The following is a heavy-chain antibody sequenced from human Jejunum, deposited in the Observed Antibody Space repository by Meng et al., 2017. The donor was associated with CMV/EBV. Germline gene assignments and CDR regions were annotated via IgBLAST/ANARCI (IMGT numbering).Heavy chain of an antibody. CDR1: CYTFTTYG. V-gene: IGHV1-18*01. Sequence: QAQRVQSGGKVKKPGASVNVSCKASCYTFTTYGITWVRQAPGQGLEWIGWINAYNGDTNYAQTLQGRVTMTTDTSTSTAYMELRSLRSDDTDVYYCARVEVGITSGDYWGQGTLVTVSS. D-gene: IGHD1-26*01. CDR2: INAYNGDT. J-gene: IGHJ4*02. CDR3: ARVEVGITSGDY.